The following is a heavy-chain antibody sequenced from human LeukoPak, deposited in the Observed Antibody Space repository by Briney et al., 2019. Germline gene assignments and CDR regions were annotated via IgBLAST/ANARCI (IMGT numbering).Heavy chain of an antibody. CDR2: IVHSGST. J-gene: IGHJ3*02. CDR1: GGSFSGYY. CDR3: ARLGDAFDI. Sequence: SETLSLTCAVYGGSFSGYYWSWIRQPPGKGLEWIGEIVHSGSTKYNPSLKSRVTISVDTSKNQFSLKLRSVTAADAAVYYCARLGDAFDIWGQGTMVTVSS. V-gene: IGHV4-34*12.